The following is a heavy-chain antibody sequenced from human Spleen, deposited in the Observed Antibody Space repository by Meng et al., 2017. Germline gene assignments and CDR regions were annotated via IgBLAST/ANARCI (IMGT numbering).Heavy chain of an antibody. J-gene: IGHJ4*02. Sequence: QVQLQESGPRLVKPSQTLSLTCTFSGGSISSGDYYWSWIRQPPGKGLEWIGYIYNSGSTYCNPSLKSRVTISVDTSKNQFSLKLRFVTAADTAVYYCAREGRSHQVGVSVYWGQGNLVTVSS. CDR1: GGSISSGDYY. CDR2: IYNSGST. V-gene: IGHV4-30-4*01. D-gene: IGHD2-21*01. CDR3: AREGRSHQVGVSVY.